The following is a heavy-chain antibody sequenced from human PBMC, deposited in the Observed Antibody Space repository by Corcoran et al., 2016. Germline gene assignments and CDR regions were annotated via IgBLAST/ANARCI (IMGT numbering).Heavy chain of an antibody. Sequence: EVQLLESGGGLVQPGGSLRLSCAASGFTFSSYAMSWVRQAPGKGLEWVSAISGSGGSTYYADTVKGRFTISRDNSKNTLYLQMNSLRAEDTAVYYCAKALLSTVYYDSSGYYPLDYWGQGTLVTVSS. CDR2: ISGSGGST. CDR3: AKALLSTVYYDSSGYYPLDY. CDR1: GFTFSSYA. D-gene: IGHD3-22*01. V-gene: IGHV3-23*01. J-gene: IGHJ4*02.